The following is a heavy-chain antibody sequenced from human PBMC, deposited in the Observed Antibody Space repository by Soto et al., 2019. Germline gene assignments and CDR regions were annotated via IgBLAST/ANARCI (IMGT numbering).Heavy chain of an antibody. Sequence: ASVKVSCKASGYTFTGYYMHWVRQAPGQGLEWMGWINPNSGGTNYAQKFQGWVTMTRGTSISTAYMELSRLRSDDTAVYYCARFGVDYKDAIDIWGQGAMVTVS. CDR3: ARFGVDYKDAIDI. D-gene: IGHD3-10*01. V-gene: IGHV1-2*04. CDR1: GYTFTGYY. CDR2: INPNSGGT. J-gene: IGHJ3*02.